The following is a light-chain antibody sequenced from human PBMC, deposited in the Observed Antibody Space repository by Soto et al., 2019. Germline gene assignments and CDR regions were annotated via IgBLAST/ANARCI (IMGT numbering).Light chain of an antibody. CDR3: QQYGSSGT. CDR1: QSVLYSSNNKNY. V-gene: IGKV4-1*01. CDR2: WAS. Sequence: DIVMTQSPDSLAVSLGERATINCKSSQSVLYSSNNKNYLAWYQQKPGQPPKLLIYWASTRESGVPDRFSGSGSGTDSTLTISRLEPEDFAVYYCQQYGSSGTFGQGTKVDIK. J-gene: IGKJ1*01.